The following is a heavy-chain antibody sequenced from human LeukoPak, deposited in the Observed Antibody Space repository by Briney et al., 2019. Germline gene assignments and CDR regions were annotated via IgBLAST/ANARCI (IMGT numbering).Heavy chain of an antibody. V-gene: IGHV1-8*01. CDR3: EIYTGYDSF. J-gene: IGHJ4*02. Sequence: ASVKVSCKASGYTFTSYDITWVRQATGQELEWMGWMSPDSGYTGYAQRFQGRVSLTRNTSVSTAFMELSSLRSEDTAMYYCEIYTGYDSFWGQGTLVTVSS. CDR2: MSPDSGYT. CDR1: GYTFTSYD. D-gene: IGHD5-12*01.